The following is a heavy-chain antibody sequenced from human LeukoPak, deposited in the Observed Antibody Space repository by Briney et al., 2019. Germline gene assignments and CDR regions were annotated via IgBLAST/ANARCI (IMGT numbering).Heavy chain of an antibody. D-gene: IGHD6-6*01. V-gene: IGHV3-23*01. CDR3: AEHQASRPN. J-gene: IGHJ4*02. Sequence: GGSLRLSCAASGFSISTYAMNWVRQAPGKGLEWVSGISGNSDNTYYADSVKGRFTISRDNSKNTLSLQMSSLRADDTAVYYCAEHQASRPNWGQGTLVTVSS. CDR2: ISGNSDNT. CDR1: GFSISTYA.